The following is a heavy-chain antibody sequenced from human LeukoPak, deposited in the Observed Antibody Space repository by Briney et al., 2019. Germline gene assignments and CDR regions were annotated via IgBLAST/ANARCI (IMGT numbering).Heavy chain of an antibody. J-gene: IGHJ4*02. CDR1: GFTFSSYA. CDR3: ARVRGAFCSGGNCYLDY. D-gene: IGHD2-15*01. V-gene: IGHV3-23*01. CDR2: ISDNGGST. Sequence: PGGSLRLSCAASGFTFSSYAMSWVRQAPGKGLEWVSAISDNGGSTYSADSVKGRFTISRDNSKNTLYLQINSLRAGDTAAYYCARVRGAFCSGGNCYLDYWGQGTLVTVSS.